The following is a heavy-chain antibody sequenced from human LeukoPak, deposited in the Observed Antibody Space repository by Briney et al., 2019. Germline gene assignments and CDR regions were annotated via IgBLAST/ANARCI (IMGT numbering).Heavy chain of an antibody. J-gene: IGHJ4*02. CDR3: AKDIGYSSGWYEEGGNFDY. CDR1: GFTFDDYT. CDR2: ISWDGGST. D-gene: IGHD6-19*01. Sequence: GGSLRLSCAASGFTFDDYTMHWVRQAPGEGLEWVSLISWDGGSTYYADSVKGRLTISRDNSKNSLYLQMNSLRTEDTALYYCAKDIGYSSGWYEEGGNFDYWGQGTLVTVSS. V-gene: IGHV3-43*01.